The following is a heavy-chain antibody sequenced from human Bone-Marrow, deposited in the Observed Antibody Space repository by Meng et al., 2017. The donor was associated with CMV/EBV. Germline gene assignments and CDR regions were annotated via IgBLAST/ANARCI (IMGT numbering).Heavy chain of an antibody. CDR2: INPNSGGT. CDR3: ARGGKGLGIAVAGLDY. V-gene: IGHV1-2*02. J-gene: IGHJ4*02. Sequence: ASVKVSCKASGYTFTSYGISWVRQAPGQGLEWMGWINPNSGGTNYAQKFQGRVTMTRDTSISTAYMELSRLRSDDTAVYYCARGGKGLGIAVAGLDYWGQGTLVTVSS. CDR1: GYTFTSYG. D-gene: IGHD6-19*01.